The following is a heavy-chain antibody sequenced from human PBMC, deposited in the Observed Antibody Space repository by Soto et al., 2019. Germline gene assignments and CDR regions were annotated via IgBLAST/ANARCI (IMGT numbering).Heavy chain of an antibody. CDR2: IYWDDDK. CDR3: VNIVTGYCSGGSCFGVDNWFDP. Sequence: QISLNESGPTLVKPTQTLTLTCSFSGFSLSTHGVGVGWIRQPPGKALEWLGIIYWDDDKRYSPSLKSRLTITKDTPKNQVVLTMTNMDPVDTATYYCVNIVTGYCSGGSCFGVDNWFDPWGQGTLVTVSS. J-gene: IGHJ5*02. D-gene: IGHD2-15*01. V-gene: IGHV2-5*02. CDR1: GFSLSTHGVG.